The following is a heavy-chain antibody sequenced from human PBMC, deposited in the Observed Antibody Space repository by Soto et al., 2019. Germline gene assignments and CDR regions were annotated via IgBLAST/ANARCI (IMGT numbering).Heavy chain of an antibody. J-gene: IGHJ5*02. V-gene: IGHV1-24*01. CDR3: ATRDILTGYNWFDP. CDR1: GYRLTELA. Sequence: ASVKVSCKVSGYRLTELAMHWGRQAPGKGLEWMGGFDPEDGETIYAQKFQGRVTMTEDTSTDTAYMELSSLRSEDTAVYYCATRDILTGYNWFDPWGQGTLVTVSS. CDR2: FDPEDGET. D-gene: IGHD3-9*01.